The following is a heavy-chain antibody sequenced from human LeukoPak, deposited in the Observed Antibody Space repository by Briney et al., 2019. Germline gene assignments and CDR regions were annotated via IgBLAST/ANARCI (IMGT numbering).Heavy chain of an antibody. Sequence: PSETLSLTCTVSGGSISSGGYYWSWIRQHPGKGLEWIGYIYYSGSTYYNPSLKSRVTISVDTSKNQFSLKLSSVTAADTAVYYCARYRQGTSGNDYWGQGTLVTVSS. CDR2: IYYSGST. CDR1: GGSISSGGYY. D-gene: IGHD2-8*01. CDR3: ARYRQGTSGNDY. V-gene: IGHV4-31*03. J-gene: IGHJ4*02.